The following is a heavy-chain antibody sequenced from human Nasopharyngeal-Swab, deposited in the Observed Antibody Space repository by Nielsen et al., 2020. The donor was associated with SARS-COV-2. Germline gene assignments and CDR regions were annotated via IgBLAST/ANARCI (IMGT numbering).Heavy chain of an antibody. V-gene: IGHV3-23*01. CDR3: AKVTGYTFDP. D-gene: IGHD5-18*01. Sequence: GESLKISCAASGFIFSSSAMTWVRQAPGKALEWVSSISSSGGSPSGGSTLYADSVKGRFTISRDSSKNTVYLQMNSLRVEDTAVYYCAKVTGYTFDPWGQGTLVTVSS. CDR2: ISSSGGSPSGGST. J-gene: IGHJ5*02. CDR1: GFIFSSSA.